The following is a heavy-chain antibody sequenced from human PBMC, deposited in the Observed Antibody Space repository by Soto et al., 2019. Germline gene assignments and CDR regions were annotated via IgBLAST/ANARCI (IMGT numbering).Heavy chain of an antibody. D-gene: IGHD5-18*01. CDR3: ARNTGMVKNGMEV. V-gene: IGHV5-51*01. J-gene: IGHJ6*02. Sequence: GESLKISCKGSGYSFTSYWIGWVRQMPGKGLEWMGIIYPGDSGTRYSPSFQGQVTISADKSISTAYLQWSSPKASDTAMYYCARNTGMVKNGMEVGGQGTTVTVSS. CDR1: GYSFTSYW. CDR2: IYPGDSGT.